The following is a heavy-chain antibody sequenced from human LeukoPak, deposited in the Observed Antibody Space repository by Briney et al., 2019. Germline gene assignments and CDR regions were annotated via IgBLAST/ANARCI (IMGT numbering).Heavy chain of an antibody. CDR2: IYYSGST. Sequence: SETLSLTFTVSGGSISSSSYYWGWIRQPPGKGLEWIGSIYYSGSTYYNPSLKSRVTISVDTSKNQFSLKLSSVTAADTAVYYCARPNYYDSSGYNYWGQGTLVTVSS. CDR1: GGSISSSSYY. J-gene: IGHJ4*02. D-gene: IGHD3-22*01. CDR3: ARPNYYDSSGYNY. V-gene: IGHV4-39*01.